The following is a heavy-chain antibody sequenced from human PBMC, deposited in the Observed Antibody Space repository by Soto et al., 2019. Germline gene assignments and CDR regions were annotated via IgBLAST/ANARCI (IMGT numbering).Heavy chain of an antibody. CDR2: ISSSSSYI. CDR1: GFTFSSYS. J-gene: IGHJ3*02. CDR3: ARDRSERNDAFDI. V-gene: IGHV3-21*01. D-gene: IGHD1-1*01. Sequence: PGGSLRLSCAASGFTFSSYSMNWVRQAPGKGLEWVSSISSSSSYIYYADSVKGRFTNSRDNAKNSLYPQMNSLRAEDTAVYYCARDRSERNDAFDIWGQGTMVTVSS.